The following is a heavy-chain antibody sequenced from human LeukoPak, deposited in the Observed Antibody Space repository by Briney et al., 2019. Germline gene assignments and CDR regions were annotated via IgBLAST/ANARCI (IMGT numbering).Heavy chain of an antibody. V-gene: IGHV3-48*03. J-gene: IGHJ3*02. Sequence: GGSLRLSCAASGFTFSSYGMNWVRQAPGKGLEWVSYISSSGSTIYYADSVKGRFTISRDNAKNSLYLQMNSLRAEDTAVYYCARDELCSGGSCYEGDAFDIWGQGTMVTVSS. CDR1: GFTFSSYG. CDR2: ISSSGSTI. CDR3: ARDELCSGGSCYEGDAFDI. D-gene: IGHD2-15*01.